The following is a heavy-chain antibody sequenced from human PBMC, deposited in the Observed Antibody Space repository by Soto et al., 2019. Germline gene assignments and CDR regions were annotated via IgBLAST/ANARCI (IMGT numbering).Heavy chain of an antibody. V-gene: IGHV1-46*01. D-gene: IGHD2-2*01. CDR1: AYSFTTYH. Sequence: QVQLVQSGAEVKKPGAPVTVSCKASAYSFTTYHIHWVRQAPGQGLEWMGLINPDAGATNYAQRFQGRLRLTRDTSTSTVYMELRSLTFDDTAVYYCARGDIVLVPASEGNWFDPWGQGTLVTVSS. CDR3: ARGDIVLVPASEGNWFDP. J-gene: IGHJ5*02. CDR2: INPDAGAT.